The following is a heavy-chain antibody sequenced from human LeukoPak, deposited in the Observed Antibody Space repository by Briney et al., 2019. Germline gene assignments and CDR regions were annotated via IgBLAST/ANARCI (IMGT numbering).Heavy chain of an antibody. CDR1: GFTFSSYW. Sequence: PGGSLRLSCAAPGFTFSSYWMSWVRQAPGKGLEWVANIRQDGSEKYYVDSVKGRFTISRDNAKNSLYLQMNSLRAEDTAVYYCARDFRGATAYWGQGTLVTVSS. J-gene: IGHJ4*02. V-gene: IGHV3-7*01. D-gene: IGHD5-12*01. CDR2: IRQDGSEK. CDR3: ARDFRGATAY.